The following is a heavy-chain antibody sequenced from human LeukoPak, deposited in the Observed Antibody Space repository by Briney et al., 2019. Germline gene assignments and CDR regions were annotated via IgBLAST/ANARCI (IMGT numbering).Heavy chain of an antibody. D-gene: IGHD4-17*01. Sequence: PSETLSLTCTVSGGSISSSSYYWGWIRQPPGKGLEWIGYIYYSGSTNYNPSLKSRVTISVDTSKNQFSLKLSSVTAADTAVYYCARHDYGEWFDPWGQGTLVTVSS. J-gene: IGHJ5*02. CDR2: IYYSGST. CDR1: GGSISSSSYY. V-gene: IGHV4-61*05. CDR3: ARHDYGEWFDP.